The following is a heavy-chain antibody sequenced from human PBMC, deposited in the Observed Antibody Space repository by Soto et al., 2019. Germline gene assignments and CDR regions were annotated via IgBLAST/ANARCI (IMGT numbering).Heavy chain of an antibody. D-gene: IGHD4-17*01. J-gene: IGHJ4*02. CDR2: INSDGSST. Sequence: EVQLVESGGGLVQRGGSLRLSCAAAGFTFSTYWLHWVRQAPGKGLVWVSRINSDGSSTNYADSVKGRFTISRDNAKNTRYLQMNSLRGEDTAVYYCARSHDYGAFGSDYWGQGTLVTVSS. CDR3: ARSHDYGAFGSDY. V-gene: IGHV3-74*01. CDR1: GFTFSTYW.